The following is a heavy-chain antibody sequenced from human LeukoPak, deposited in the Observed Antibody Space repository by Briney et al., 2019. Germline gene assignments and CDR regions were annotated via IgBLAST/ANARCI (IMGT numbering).Heavy chain of an antibody. CDR3: ARSPLAYGSGSYRQKAFDI. J-gene: IGHJ3*02. V-gene: IGHV4-34*01. CDR2: INHSGIT. Sequence: SETLSLTCAVYGGSFSGYYWSWIRQPPGKGLEWIGEINHSGITNYNPSLKSRVTISVDTSKNQFSLKLSSVTAADTAVYYCARSPLAYGSGSYRQKAFDIWGQGTMVTVSS. CDR1: GGSFSGYY. D-gene: IGHD3-10*01.